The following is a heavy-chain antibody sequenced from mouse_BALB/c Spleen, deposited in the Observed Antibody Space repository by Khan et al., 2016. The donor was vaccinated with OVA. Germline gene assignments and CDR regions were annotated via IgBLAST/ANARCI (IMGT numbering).Heavy chain of an antibody. V-gene: IGHV1-4*01. CDR2: INPSNGYT. CDR3: VRNGAFHRNDGWFAY. J-gene: IGHJ3*01. Sequence: VQLQESGAELARPGASVKMSCKASGYTFTSYTIHWIKKRPGQGLEWIGYINPSNGYTNYNQKFKDKATLTTDKSSTTAYLQLSSLTSDDPAVYNCVRNGAFHRNDGWFAYWGQGTLVTVSA. CDR1: GYTFTSYT. D-gene: IGHD2-14*01.